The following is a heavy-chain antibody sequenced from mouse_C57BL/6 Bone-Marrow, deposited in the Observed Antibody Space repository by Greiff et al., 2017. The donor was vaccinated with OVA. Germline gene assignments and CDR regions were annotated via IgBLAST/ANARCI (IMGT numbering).Heavy chain of an antibody. Sequence: QVQLQQSGAELARPGASVKLSCKASGYTFTSYGMSWVKQRPGQGLEWIGEIYPRSGNTYYNEKFKGKATLTADKSSSTAYMELRSLTSEDSAVYFCASEELRGYDGHGGRGTTPTVTS. D-gene: IGHD2-3*01. V-gene: IGHV1-81*01. CDR3: ASEELRGYDGH. CDR1: GYTFTSYG. J-gene: IGHJ2*01. CDR2: IYPRSGNT.